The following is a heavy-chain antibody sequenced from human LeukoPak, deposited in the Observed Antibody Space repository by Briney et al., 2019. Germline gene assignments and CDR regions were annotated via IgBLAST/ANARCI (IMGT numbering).Heavy chain of an antibody. J-gene: IGHJ4*02. CDR3: ARRTSSSWFFDY. CDR2: INYSGST. Sequence: SETLSLTCTVSGGSISSSNYYWAWIRQPPGKGLEWIGSINYSGSTYYNPSLKNRVTTSVDTSKNQFSLKMSSVTAADTAVYYCARRTSSSWFFDYWGQGTLVTVSS. D-gene: IGHD6-13*01. V-gene: IGHV4-39*01. CDR1: GGSISSSNYY.